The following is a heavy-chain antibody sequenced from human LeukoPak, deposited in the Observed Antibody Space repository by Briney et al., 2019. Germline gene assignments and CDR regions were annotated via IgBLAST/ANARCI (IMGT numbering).Heavy chain of an antibody. CDR1: GFSLSTSGMC. CDR2: IDWDVDK. CDR3: ARIVGVVAAAGRIGYYYYGMDV. D-gene: IGHD6-13*01. J-gene: IGHJ6*04. Sequence: ESGPALVKPTQTLTLTCTFSGFSLSTSGMCVSCIRQPPGKALEWLAFIDWDVDKYYSTSLKTRLTISKDTSKNQVVLTMTNMDPVDTATYYCARIVGVVAAAGRIGYYYYGMDVWGKGTTVTVSS. V-gene: IGHV2-70*01.